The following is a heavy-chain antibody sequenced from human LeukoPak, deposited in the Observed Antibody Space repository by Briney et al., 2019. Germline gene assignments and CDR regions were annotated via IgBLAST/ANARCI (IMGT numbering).Heavy chain of an antibody. V-gene: IGHV4-34*01. CDR3: ARGSGYRSTGSAVRRYYFDY. J-gene: IGHJ4*02. Sequence: PSETLSLTCAVYGGSFSGYYWSWIRQPPGKGLEWIGEINHSGSTNYNPFLKSRVTISVDTSKNQFSLKLSSVTAADTAVYYCARGSGYRSTGSAVRRYYFDYWGQGTLVTVSS. CDR2: INHSGST. D-gene: IGHD6-19*01. CDR1: GGSFSGYY.